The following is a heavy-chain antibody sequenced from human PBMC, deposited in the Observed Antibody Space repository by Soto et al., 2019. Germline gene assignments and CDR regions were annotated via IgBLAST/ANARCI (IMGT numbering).Heavy chain of an antibody. Sequence: QVQLVQSGAEVKKPGASVKVSCKVSGYTLTKLSMHWVRQAPGKGLEWLGGFDLEDGETIYAQKFQGRVTMTEDTTTDTAYMERSSLRSEDTAVYYCATNRRITLIVVVSPDGFDIWGQGTMVTVSS. CDR2: FDLEDGET. J-gene: IGHJ3*02. D-gene: IGHD3-22*01. CDR1: GYTLTKLS. V-gene: IGHV1-24*01. CDR3: ATNRRITLIVVVSPDGFDI.